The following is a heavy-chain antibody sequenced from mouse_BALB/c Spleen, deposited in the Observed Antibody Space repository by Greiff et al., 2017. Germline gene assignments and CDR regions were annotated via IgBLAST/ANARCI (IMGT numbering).Heavy chain of an antibody. Sequence: VQLQQSGTVLARPGASVKMSCKASGYTFTSYWMHWVKQRPGQGLEWIGAIYPGNSDTSYNQKFKGKAKLTAVTSTSTAYMELSSLTNEDSAVYYCTRKNYYGSSYPFDYWGQGTTLTVSS. CDR2: IYPGNSDT. CDR3: TRKNYYGSSYPFDY. CDR1: GYTFTSYW. D-gene: IGHD1-1*01. V-gene: IGHV1-5*01. J-gene: IGHJ2*01.